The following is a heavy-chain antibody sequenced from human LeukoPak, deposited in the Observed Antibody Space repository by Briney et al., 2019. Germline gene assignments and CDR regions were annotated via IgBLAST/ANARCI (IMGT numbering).Heavy chain of an antibody. V-gene: IGHV4-39*07. D-gene: IGHD4-23*01. Sequence: PSETLSLTCTVSGGSISSSSYYWGWIRQPPGKGLEWIGSIYYSGSTYYNPSLKSRVTISVDTSKNQFSLKLSSVTAADTAVYYCARVAVAPSRPDPFDTWGQGTMVTVSS. CDR2: IYYSGST. CDR1: GGSISSSSYY. J-gene: IGHJ3*02. CDR3: ARVAVAPSRPDPFDT.